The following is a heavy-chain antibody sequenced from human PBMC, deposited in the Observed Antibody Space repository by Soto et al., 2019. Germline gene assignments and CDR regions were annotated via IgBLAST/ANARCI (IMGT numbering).Heavy chain of an antibody. CDR2: INPSEGST. J-gene: IGHJ3*02. CDR3: ARDNGRDRILSGWGDALDN. D-gene: IGHD6-19*01. CDR1: GYTFTSYY. V-gene: IGHV1-46*01. Sequence: QVHLVQSGAEVKNPGASVKLSCKASGYTFTSYYMHWVRQAPGQGLEWMGIINPSEGSTAYAQEFQGRVTLTRDTSTSIVYMELSSLRSEDTAVYYCARDNGRDRILSGWGDALDNWGQGTTVTVSS.